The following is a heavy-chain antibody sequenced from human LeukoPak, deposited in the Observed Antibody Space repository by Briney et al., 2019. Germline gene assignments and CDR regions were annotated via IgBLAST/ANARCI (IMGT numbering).Heavy chain of an antibody. J-gene: IGHJ1*01. V-gene: IGHV1-24*01. CDR2: FDPEDGEA. D-gene: IGHD6-19*01. Sequence: GASVKVSCKVSGYTLTELSMHWVRQAPGKGLEWMGGFDPEDGEAIYAQKFQGRVTMTEDTSTDTAYMELSSLRSEDTAVYYCATAPGIAVAGTVGNHWGQGTLVTVSS. CDR1: GYTLTELS. CDR3: ATAPGIAVAGTVGNH.